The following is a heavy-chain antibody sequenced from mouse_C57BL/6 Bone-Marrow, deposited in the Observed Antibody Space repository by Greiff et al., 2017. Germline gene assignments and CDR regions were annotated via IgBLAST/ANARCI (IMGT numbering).Heavy chain of an antibody. CDR3: ARYDGYYEEYYYAMDY. CDR2: IYPGSGST. CDR1: GYTFTSYW. V-gene: IGHV1-55*01. J-gene: IGHJ4*01. Sequence: VQLQQPGAELVKPGASVKMSCKASGYTFTSYWITWVKQRPGQGLEWIGDIYPGSGSTNYNEKFKSKATLTVDTSSSTAYMQLSSLTSEDSAVYYCARYDGYYEEYYYAMDYWGQGTSVTVSS. D-gene: IGHD2-3*01.